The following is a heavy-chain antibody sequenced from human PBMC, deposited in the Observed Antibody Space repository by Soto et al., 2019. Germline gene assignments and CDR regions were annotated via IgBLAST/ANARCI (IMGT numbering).Heavy chain of an antibody. CDR1: GYSISSGYY. Sequence: SETLSLTCAVSGYSISSGYYWGWIRQPPGKGLEWIGTIYHSGSTYYNPSLKSRVTISVDTSKNQFSLKLSSVTAADTALYYCARALYCSGGSCFPLRGMDVWGQGTTVTVSS. CDR3: ARALYCSGGSCFPLRGMDV. D-gene: IGHD2-15*01. CDR2: IYHSGST. J-gene: IGHJ6*02. V-gene: IGHV4-38-2*01.